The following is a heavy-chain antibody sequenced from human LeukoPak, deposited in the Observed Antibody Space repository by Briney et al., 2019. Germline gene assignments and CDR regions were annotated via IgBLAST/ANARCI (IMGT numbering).Heavy chain of an antibody. V-gene: IGHV3-49*04. CDR2: IRSKAYGGTT. CDR3: TTALGRRAFDY. D-gene: IGHD2-15*01. J-gene: IGHJ4*02. CDR1: GFTFGDYA. Sequence: GGSLRLSCTASGFTFGDYAMSWVRQAPGKGLEWVGFIRSKAYGGTTEYAASVKSRFTISRDDSKSIAYLQMNSLKTEDTAVYYCTTALGRRAFDYWGQGTLVTVSS.